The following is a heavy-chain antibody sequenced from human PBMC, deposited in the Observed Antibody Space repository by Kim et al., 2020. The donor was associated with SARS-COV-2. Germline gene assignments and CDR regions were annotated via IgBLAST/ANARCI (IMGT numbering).Heavy chain of an antibody. CDR3: ARVTFGGAAAAPWVDY. CDR2: IYYSGST. CDR1: GGSISSYY. V-gene: IGHV4-59*01. J-gene: IGHJ4*02. Sequence: SETLSLTCTVSGGSISSYYWSWIRQPPGKGLEWIGYIYYSGSTNYNPSLKSRVTISVDTSKNQFSLKLSSVTAADTAVYYCARVTFGGAAAAPWVDYWGQGTLVTVSS. D-gene: IGHD6-13*01.